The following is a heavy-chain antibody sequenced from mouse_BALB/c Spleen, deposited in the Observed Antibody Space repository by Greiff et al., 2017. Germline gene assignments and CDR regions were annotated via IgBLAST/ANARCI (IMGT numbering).Heavy chain of an antibody. J-gene: IGHJ4*01. CDR3: ARELGLAMDY. D-gene: IGHD6-1*01. CDR2: IYPGDGDT. V-gene: IGHV1-80*01. Sequence: QVQLQQSGAELVRPGSSVKISCKASGYAFSSYWMNWVKQRPGQGLEWIGQIYPGDGDTNYNGKFKGKATLTADKSSSTAYMQLSSLTSEDSAVYFCARELGLAMDYWGQGTSVTVSS. CDR1: GYAFSSYW.